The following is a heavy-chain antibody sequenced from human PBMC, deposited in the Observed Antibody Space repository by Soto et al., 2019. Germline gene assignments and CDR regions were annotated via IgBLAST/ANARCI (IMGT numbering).Heavy chain of an antibody. CDR3: ARWGSTMYYDFWSGYKDDAFDI. V-gene: IGHV4-34*01. Sequence: SETLSLTCAVYGGSFSGYYWSWIRQPPGKWLEWIGEINHSGSTNYNPSLKSRVTISVDTSKNQFSLKLSSVTAADTAVYYCARWGSTMYYDFWSGYKDDAFDIWGQGXMVTV. J-gene: IGHJ3*02. CDR2: INHSGST. D-gene: IGHD3-3*01. CDR1: GGSFSGYY.